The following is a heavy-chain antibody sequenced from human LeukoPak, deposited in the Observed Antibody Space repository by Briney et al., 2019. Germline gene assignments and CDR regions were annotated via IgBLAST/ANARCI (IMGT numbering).Heavy chain of an antibody. D-gene: IGHD4-11*01. CDR3: ARDPSGYSNSLGYYGMDV. V-gene: IGHV3-33*01. CDR2: IWYDGSNK. Sequence: GGSLRLSCAASGFTFSSYGMHWVRQAPGKGLEWVAVIWYDGSNKYYADSVKGRFTISRDNSKNTLYLQMNGLRAEDTAVYYCARDPSGYSNSLGYYGMDVWGQGTTVTVSS. CDR1: GFTFSSYG. J-gene: IGHJ6*02.